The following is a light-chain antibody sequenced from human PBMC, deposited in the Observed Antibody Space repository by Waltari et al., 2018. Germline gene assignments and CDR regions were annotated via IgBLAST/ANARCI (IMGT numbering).Light chain of an antibody. CDR3: SSHTTSNTLI. CDR2: DVF. CDR1: SSDLGRYNF. V-gene: IGLV2-14*03. J-gene: IGLJ2*01. Sequence: QSALTQPASVSGSPGQSITISCTGRSSDLGRYNFVSWYQQHPGKAPKLILYDVFNRPSGVSNRFSGSKSGNTASLTISGLQPEDETDYYCSSHTTSNTLIFGGGTRVTVL.